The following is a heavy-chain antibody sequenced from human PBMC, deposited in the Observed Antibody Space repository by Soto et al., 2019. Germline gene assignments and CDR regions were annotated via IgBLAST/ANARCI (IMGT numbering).Heavy chain of an antibody. CDR2: IRGFSPYT. D-gene: IGHD2-15*01. J-gene: IGHJ6*02. V-gene: IGHV3-21*01. CDR1: GFTFTTYA. Sequence: PGESLKISCAASGFTFTTYAMSWVRQAPGKGLEWVSAIRGFSPYTFYADSVKGRFTISRDNAKNSLYLQMNSLRAEDTAVYYCARDRGYDAHDYYYNAMDVWGQGTMVTVSS. CDR3: ARDRGYDAHDYYYNAMDV.